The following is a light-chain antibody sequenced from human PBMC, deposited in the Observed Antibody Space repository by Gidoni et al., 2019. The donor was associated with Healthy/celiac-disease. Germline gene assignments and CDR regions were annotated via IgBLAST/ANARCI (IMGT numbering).Light chain of an antibody. CDR2: LGA. CDR1: QSLLHSNGYKY. Sequence: DVVITQSPLSLPVTPGEPASISCRSSQSLLHSNGYKYLDWYLQKPGQSPQLLIYLGANRASGVADRFSGSGSGKDFTMKISRVEDEDVGVYYCMQEIQTPFTFGGGTKVEIK. V-gene: IGKV2-28*01. J-gene: IGKJ4*01. CDR3: MQEIQTPFT.